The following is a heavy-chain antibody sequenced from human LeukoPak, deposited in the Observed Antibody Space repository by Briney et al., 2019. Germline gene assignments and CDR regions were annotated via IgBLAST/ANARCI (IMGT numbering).Heavy chain of an antibody. CDR2: IRYDGSNK. CDR3: ARDRNHGDYNFDY. CDR1: GFTFSSYG. J-gene: IGHJ4*02. D-gene: IGHD4-17*01. V-gene: IGHV3-30*02. Sequence: GGSLRLSCAASGFTFSSYGMHWVRQAPGKGLEWVAFIRYDGSNKYYADSVKGRFTISRDNSKNTLYLQMNSLRAEDTAVYYCARDRNHGDYNFDYWGQGTLVTVSS.